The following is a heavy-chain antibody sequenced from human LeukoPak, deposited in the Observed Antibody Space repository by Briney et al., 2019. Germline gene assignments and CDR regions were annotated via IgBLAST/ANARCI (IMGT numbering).Heavy chain of an antibody. CDR3: ATDYYDSSGYYYGNY. V-gene: IGHV4-34*01. CDR1: GGSFSGYY. J-gene: IGHJ4*02. Sequence: SETLSLTCAVYGGSFSGYYWSWIRQPPGKGLEWIGEINHSGSTNYNPSLKSRVTISVDTSKSQFSLKLSSVTAADTAVYYCATDYYDSSGYYYGNYWGQGTLVTVSS. D-gene: IGHD3-22*01. CDR2: INHSGST.